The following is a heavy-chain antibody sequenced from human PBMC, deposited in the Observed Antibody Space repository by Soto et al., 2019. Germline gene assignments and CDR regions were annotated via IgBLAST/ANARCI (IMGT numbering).Heavy chain of an antibody. J-gene: IGHJ4*02. CDR1: GFFFSDDS. V-gene: IGHV3-48*01. D-gene: IGHD2-8*02. Sequence: GVSLRLSFAASGFFFSDDSMNWVRQAPGKGLEWVSYITGSTSSIYYADSVKGRFTISRDNAKNSLYLQMNSLRAEDTAVYYCSRLSYCTGRSCYYDYWGQGILVTVSS. CDR2: ITGSTSSI. CDR3: SRLSYCTGRSCYYDY.